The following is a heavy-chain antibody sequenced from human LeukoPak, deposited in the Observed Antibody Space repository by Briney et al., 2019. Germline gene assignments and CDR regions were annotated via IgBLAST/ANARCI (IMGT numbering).Heavy chain of an antibody. CDR1: GFTFSNYG. J-gene: IGHJ4*02. V-gene: IGHV3-30*18. CDR2: IAYDGSNK. Sequence: GRSLRLSCTASGFTFSNYGMHWVRQAPGQGLEWVAVIAYDGSNKYYAYSVKGRFTISRYNSKNTLYMQMNSLRGEDTAVYYCANDGVVTTAKYFFDDWGQGTLVTVSS. CDR3: ANDGVVTTAKYFFDD. D-gene: IGHD2-21*02.